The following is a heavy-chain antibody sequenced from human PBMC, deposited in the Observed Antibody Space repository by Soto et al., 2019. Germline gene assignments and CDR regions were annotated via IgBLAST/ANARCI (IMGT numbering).Heavy chain of an antibody. CDR2: IKSKTDGGTT. D-gene: IGHD3-3*01. J-gene: IGHJ3*02. CDR3: TTYPRIWNAFDI. V-gene: IGHV3-15*01. Sequence: KLGGSLRLSCAASGFTFSNAWMSWVRQAPGKGLEWVGRIKSKTDGGTTDYAAPVKGRFTISRDDSKNTLYLQMNSLKTEDTAVYYCTTYPRIWNAFDIWGQGTMVTVSS. CDR1: GFTFSNAW.